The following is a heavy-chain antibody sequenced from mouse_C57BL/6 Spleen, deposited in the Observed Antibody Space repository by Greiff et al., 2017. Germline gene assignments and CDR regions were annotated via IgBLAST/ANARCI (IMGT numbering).Heavy chain of an antibody. Sequence: QVQLQQPGAELVKPGASVMLSCKASGYTFTSYWMHWVKQRPGQGLEWIGMIHPNSGSTNYNEKFKSKATLTVDKSSSTAYMQLSSLTSEDSAVYYCASEGYYYGSSYGYFDVWGTGTTGTVSS. CDR1: GYTFTSYW. V-gene: IGHV1-64*01. CDR3: ASEGYYYGSSYGYFDV. D-gene: IGHD1-1*01. CDR2: IHPNSGST. J-gene: IGHJ1*03.